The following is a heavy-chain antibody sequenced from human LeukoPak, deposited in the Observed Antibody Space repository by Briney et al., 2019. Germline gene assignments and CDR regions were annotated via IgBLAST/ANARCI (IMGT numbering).Heavy chain of an antibody. CDR3: ARAVRIAVAGDVVRGEYYFDY. Sequence: PSETLSLTCTVSGGSISSGDYYWSWIRQPPGKGLEWIGYIYYSGSTYYNPSLKSRVTISVDTSKNQFSLKLSSVTAADTAVYYCARAVRIAVAGDVVRGEYYFDYWGQGTLVTVSS. CDR1: GGSISSGDYY. CDR2: IYYSGST. J-gene: IGHJ4*02. D-gene: IGHD6-19*01. V-gene: IGHV4-30-4*02.